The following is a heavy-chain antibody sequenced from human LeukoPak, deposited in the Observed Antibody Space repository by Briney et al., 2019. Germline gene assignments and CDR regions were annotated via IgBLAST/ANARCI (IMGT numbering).Heavy chain of an antibody. J-gene: IGHJ4*02. CDR2: IKQDGSET. D-gene: IGHD3-3*01. CDR1: GFTFSNYW. CDR3: ARDFWGAYRVDYFDY. V-gene: IGHV3-7*01. Sequence: GGSLRLSCVASGFTFSNYWMSWVRRAPGKGLEWVANIKQDGSETYYVDSVRGRFTISRDNAKKSLYLQMNSVRAEDTAVYYCARDFWGAYRVDYFDYWGQGSLVTVSS.